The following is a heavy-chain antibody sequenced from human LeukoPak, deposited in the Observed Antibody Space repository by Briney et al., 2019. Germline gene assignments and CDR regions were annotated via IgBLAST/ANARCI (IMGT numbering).Heavy chain of an antibody. V-gene: IGHV4-39*07. J-gene: IGHJ4*02. Sequence: SETLSLTCSVSGASVNSRDSYWAWVRQSPGKGLEWIGTITYTATTYSNPSLKSRFTLSLDTSKDQFSLNLNSVSAADTAVCYCVRHKVPAARTHLDLWGQGTLVIVSS. D-gene: IGHD2-2*01. CDR2: ITYTATT. CDR1: GASVNSRDSY. CDR3: VRHKVPAARTHLDL.